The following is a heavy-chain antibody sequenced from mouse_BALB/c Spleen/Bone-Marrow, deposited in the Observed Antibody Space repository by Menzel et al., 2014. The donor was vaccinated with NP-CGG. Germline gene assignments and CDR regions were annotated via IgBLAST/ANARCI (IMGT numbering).Heavy chain of an antibody. J-gene: IGHJ4*01. CDR1: GYTFTSYY. V-gene: IGHV1-53*01. CDR3: TRRSLLSDYYSMDY. Sequence: QVQLQQSGAELVKPGASVKLSCKASGYTFTSYYLYWVRQRPGQGLEWIGKINPSNGGTNFNERVKSKASLTVDKSSSTAYMQLNSLTSEDSAVYYCTRRSLLSDYYSMDYWGQGTSVTVSS. D-gene: IGHD2-10*01. CDR2: INPSNGGT.